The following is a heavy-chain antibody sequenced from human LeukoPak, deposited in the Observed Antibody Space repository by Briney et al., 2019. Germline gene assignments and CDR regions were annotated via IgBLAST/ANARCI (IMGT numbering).Heavy chain of an antibody. D-gene: IGHD5-12*01. CDR1: GFTFSTYW. CDR3: AKCGNSGCHLIDY. Sequence: GGSLRLPCAASGFTFSTYWMHWVRQAPGKGLVWVSRINSDGSSTYYADSVKGRFTISRDNSKSTLYLQMDSLRAEDTAVYYCAKCGNSGCHLIDYRGQGTLVTVSS. CDR2: INSDGSST. V-gene: IGHV3-74*01. J-gene: IGHJ4*02.